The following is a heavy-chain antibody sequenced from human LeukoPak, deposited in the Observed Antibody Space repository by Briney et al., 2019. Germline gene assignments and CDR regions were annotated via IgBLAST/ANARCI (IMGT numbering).Heavy chain of an antibody. CDR1: GFTFSSYW. D-gene: IGHD4-17*01. J-gene: IGHJ4*02. Sequence: PGGSLRLSCAASGFTFSSYWVSWVRQAPGKGLEWVANIKQDGSEKYYVDSVKGRFTISRDNAKNSLYLQMNSLRAEDTAVYYCARDLLYGDRTDYWGQGTLVTVSS. CDR2: IKQDGSEK. V-gene: IGHV3-7*01. CDR3: ARDLLYGDRTDY.